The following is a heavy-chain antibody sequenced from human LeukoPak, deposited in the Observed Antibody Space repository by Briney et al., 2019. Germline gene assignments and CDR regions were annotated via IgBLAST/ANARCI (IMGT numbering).Heavy chain of an antibody. V-gene: IGHV1-69*05. CDR1: GGTFSSYA. J-gene: IGHJ6*03. CDR3: ARLGGSYHYYYYMDV. D-gene: IGHD1-26*01. CDR2: IIPMFGTA. Sequence: SVKVSCKASGGTFSSYAISWVRQAPGQGLEWMGRIIPMFGTANYAQKFQGRVTITTDESTSTAYMELSSLRSEDTAVYYCARLGGSYHYYYYMDVWGKGTTVTVSS.